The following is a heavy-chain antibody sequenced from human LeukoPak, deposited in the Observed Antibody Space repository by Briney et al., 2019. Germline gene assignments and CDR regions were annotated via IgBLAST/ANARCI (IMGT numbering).Heavy chain of an antibody. CDR3: ARDQDYGFTY. CDR2: ITGSGTDI. CDR1: GFTFSSYS. J-gene: IGHJ4*02. D-gene: IGHD4-17*01. Sequence: PGRSLRLSCAASGFTFSSYSMNWVRQAPGKGPEWISWITGSGTDIIYADSVKGRFTISRDNAKNSLYLQMNSLRAEDTAVYYCARDQDYGFTYWGQGTLVTVSS. V-gene: IGHV3-48*01.